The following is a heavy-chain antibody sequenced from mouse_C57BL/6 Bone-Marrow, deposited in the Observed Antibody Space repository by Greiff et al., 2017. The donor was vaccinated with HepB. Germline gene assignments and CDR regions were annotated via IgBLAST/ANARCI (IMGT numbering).Heavy chain of an antibody. CDR3: ARTADYDGRTDCFDY. CDR1: GYTFTSYW. Sequence: QVQLQQPGAELVRPGSSVKLSCKASGYTFTSYWMDWVKQRPGQGLEWIGNIYPSDSETHYNQKFKDKATLTVDKSSSTAYMQLSSLTSEDSAVYYCARTADYDGRTDCFDYWGQGTTLTVSS. CDR2: IYPSDSET. V-gene: IGHV1-61*01. J-gene: IGHJ2*01. D-gene: IGHD2-4*01.